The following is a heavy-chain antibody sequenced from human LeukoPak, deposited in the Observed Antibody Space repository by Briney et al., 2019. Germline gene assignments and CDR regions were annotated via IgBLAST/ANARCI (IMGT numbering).Heavy chain of an antibody. J-gene: IGHJ3*02. CDR2: ISGSGGST. D-gene: IGHD3-22*01. V-gene: IGHV3-23*01. CDR1: GFTFSSYA. CDR3: AKDLVKAYYDSSGYHGKLNAFDI. Sequence: GGSLRLSCAASGFTFSSYAMSWVRQAPGKGLEWVSAISGSGGSTYYADSVKGRFTISRDNSENTLYLQMNSLRAEDTAVYYCAKDLVKAYYDSSGYHGKLNAFDIWGQGTMVTVSS.